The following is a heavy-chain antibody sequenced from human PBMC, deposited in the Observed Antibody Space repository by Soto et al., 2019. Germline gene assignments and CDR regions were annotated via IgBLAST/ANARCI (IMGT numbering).Heavy chain of an antibody. CDR1: DGSRCSYY. V-gene: IGHV4-59*01. CDR2: IYYSGST. CDR3: ARYVRSSGWPLNWLDP. Sequence: SVILSLACSVGDGSRCSYYSSWNRQPPGKGLEWIGYIYYSGSTNYNPSLKSRVTISVDTSKNQFSLKLSSVTAADTAVYYCARYVRSSGWPLNWLDPWGQGTLVTSPQ. J-gene: IGHJ5*02. D-gene: IGHD6-19*01.